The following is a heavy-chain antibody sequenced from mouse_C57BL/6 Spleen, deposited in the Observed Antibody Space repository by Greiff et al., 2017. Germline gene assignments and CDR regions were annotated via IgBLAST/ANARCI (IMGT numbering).Heavy chain of an antibody. CDR3: AKRDGY. J-gene: IGHJ2*01. V-gene: IGHV1-53*01. Sequence: QVQLQQPGTELVKPGASVKLSCKASGYTFTSYWMHWVKQRPGQGLEWIGNIKPNNGGTNYNEKFKGKATLTVDKSSSTAYMQLSSLTSEDSAVYYCAKRDGYWGQGTTLTVSS. CDR2: IKPNNGGT. CDR1: GYTFTSYW.